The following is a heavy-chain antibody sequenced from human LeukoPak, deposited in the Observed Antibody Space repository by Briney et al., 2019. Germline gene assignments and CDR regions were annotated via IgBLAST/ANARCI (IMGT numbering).Heavy chain of an antibody. D-gene: IGHD5-18*01. J-gene: IGHJ6*02. Sequence: GGSLRLSCTASGFTFGDHAMTWLRQAPGRGLEWVGFIRSVGYGETTEYAASVKGRFTISRDNSKSIAYLQMNSLKTDDTAVYYCARGPIQLWLHNGMDVWGQGTTVIVSS. V-gene: IGHV3-49*03. CDR1: GFTFGDHA. CDR3: ARGPIQLWLHNGMDV. CDR2: IRSVGYGETT.